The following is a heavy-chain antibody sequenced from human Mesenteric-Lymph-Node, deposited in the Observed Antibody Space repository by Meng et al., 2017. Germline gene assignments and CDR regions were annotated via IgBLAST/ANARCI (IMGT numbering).Heavy chain of an antibody. V-gene: IGHV1-3*01. D-gene: IGHD3-22*01. Sequence: QVHVVQPGAEGKKPCASVKVSCKASGYTFTSYAMHWVRQAPGQMLEWMGWINAGNGNTKYSQKFQGRVTITRDTSASTAYMELSSLRSEDTAVYYCARGTSSGYYSQFDPWGQGTLVTVSS. J-gene: IGHJ5*02. CDR1: GYTFTSYA. CDR3: ARGTSSGYYSQFDP. CDR2: INAGNGNT.